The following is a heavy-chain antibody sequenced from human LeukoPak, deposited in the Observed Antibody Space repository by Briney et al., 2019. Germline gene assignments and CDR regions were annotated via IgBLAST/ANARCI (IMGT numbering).Heavy chain of an antibody. CDR3: ATTRIQLWLGHIYYYYGMDV. CDR2: ISAYNGNT. V-gene: IGHV1-18*01. J-gene: IGHJ6*02. D-gene: IGHD5-18*01. CDR1: GYTFTSYG. Sequence: GASVKVSCKASGYTFTSYGISWVRQAPGQGLEWMGWISAYNGNTNYAQKLQGRVTMTTDTSTSTAYMELRSLRSDDTAVYYCATTRIQLWLGHIYYYYGMDVWGQGTTVTVSS.